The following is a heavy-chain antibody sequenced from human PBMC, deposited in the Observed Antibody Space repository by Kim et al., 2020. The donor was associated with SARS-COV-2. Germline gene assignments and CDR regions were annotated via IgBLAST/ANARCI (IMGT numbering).Heavy chain of an antibody. J-gene: IGHJ4*02. D-gene: IGHD3-22*01. V-gene: IGHV4-34*01. Sequence: SETLSLTCAVYGGSFSGYYWSWIRQPPGNGLEWIGEINHSGSTNYNPSLKSRVTISVDTSKNQFSLKLSSVTAADTAVYYCAEPYDSSGYYFYWGQGTLVTVSS. CDR1: GGSFSGYY. CDR2: INHSGST. CDR3: AEPYDSSGYYFY.